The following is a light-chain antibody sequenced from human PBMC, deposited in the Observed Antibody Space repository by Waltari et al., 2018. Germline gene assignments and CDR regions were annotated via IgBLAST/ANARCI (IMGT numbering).Light chain of an antibody. J-gene: IGKJ4*01. Sequence: DIVLTQSPDSLAVSLGARATINCKSSRTVLHSSSNKNYLAWYQQKPGQPPKLLIYWASTRESGVPDRFSGSGSGTDFTLTITSLQTEDAAVYHCQQYLSSPPTFGGGTKVEIK. CDR2: WAS. V-gene: IGKV4-1*01. CDR3: QQYLSSPPT. CDR1: RTVLHSSSNKNY.